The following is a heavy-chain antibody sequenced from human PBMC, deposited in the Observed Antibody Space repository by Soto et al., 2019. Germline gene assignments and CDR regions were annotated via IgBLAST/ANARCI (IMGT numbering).Heavy chain of an antibody. J-gene: IGHJ6*02. Sequence: ASVKVSCKASGYDFTAYDINWVRQASGQGLEWMGWMNPINGATGSARRFQGRVSMTRNTATATAYLELTSLRSDDSAVYYCGRGPSPRAPAGGTPYYYAMDVWGQ. CDR2: MNPINGAT. V-gene: IGHV1-8*02. D-gene: IGHD6-13*01. CDR3: GRGPSPRAPAGGTPYYYAMDV. CDR1: GYDFTAYD.